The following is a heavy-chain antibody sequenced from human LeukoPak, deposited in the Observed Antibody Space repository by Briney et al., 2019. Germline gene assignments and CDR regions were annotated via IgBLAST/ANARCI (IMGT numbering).Heavy chain of an antibody. D-gene: IGHD6-13*01. CDR1: GYTFTGYY. Sequence: ASVKVSCKASGYTFTGYYMHWVRQAPGQGLEWMGWINPNGGGTNYAQKFQGRVTMTRDTPISTAYMELSRLRSDDTAVYYCAGVSSSWYAFDYWGQGTLVTVSS. CDR3: AGVSSSWYAFDY. CDR2: INPNGGGT. V-gene: IGHV1-2*02. J-gene: IGHJ4*02.